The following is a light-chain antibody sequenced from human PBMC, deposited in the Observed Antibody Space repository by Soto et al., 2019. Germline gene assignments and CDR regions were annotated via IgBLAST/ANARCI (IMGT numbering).Light chain of an antibody. Sequence: EIVLTQSPATLSLSPGERATLSCRASQSVSSNLAWYQQKPGQAPRLLIYGASTRATDIPARISGSGSGTEFTLTISSLQSEECAVYYCQQYNKWPRTFGQGTKVDIK. CDR1: QSVSSN. CDR2: GAS. V-gene: IGKV3-15*01. CDR3: QQYNKWPRT. J-gene: IGKJ1*01.